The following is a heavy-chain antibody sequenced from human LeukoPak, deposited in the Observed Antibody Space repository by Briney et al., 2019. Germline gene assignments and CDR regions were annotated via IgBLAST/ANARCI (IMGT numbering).Heavy chain of an antibody. J-gene: IGHJ3*02. CDR1: GGSFSGYY. CDR2: INYSGSN. V-gene: IGHV4-34*01. CDR3: ARDDQCSSTSCYRGALGVFDI. D-gene: IGHD2-2*01. Sequence: PSETLSLTCAVYGGSFSGYYWIWMRQPPGKGLEWIGEINYSGSNNYNTFLKRRVTISVDTSKDQFSLKLSSVTAADTAVYYCARDDQCSSTSCYRGALGVFDIWGQGTMVTVSS.